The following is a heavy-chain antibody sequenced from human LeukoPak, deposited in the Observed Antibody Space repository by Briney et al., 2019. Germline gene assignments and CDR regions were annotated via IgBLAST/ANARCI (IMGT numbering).Heavy chain of an antibody. CDR2: IYHSGST. V-gene: IGHV4-59*01. Sequence: NPSETLSLTCTVSGDSISSYYWSWIRQPPGKGLEWIGYIYHSGSTNYNPSLKSRVTISADTSKDQFSLKLASVTAADTAVYYCATGYSSTWCYFDYWGQGTLVTVSS. J-gene: IGHJ4*02. CDR3: ATGYSSTWCYFDY. CDR1: GDSISSYY. D-gene: IGHD6-13*01.